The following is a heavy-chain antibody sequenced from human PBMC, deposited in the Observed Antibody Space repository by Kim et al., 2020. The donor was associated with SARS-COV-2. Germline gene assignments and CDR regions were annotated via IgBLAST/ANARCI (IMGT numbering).Heavy chain of an antibody. CDR2: IYSGGST. Sequence: GGSLRLSCAASGFTVSSNYMSWVRQAPGKGLEWVSVIYSGGSTYYADSVKGRFTISRDNSKNTLYLQMNSLRAEDTAVYYCAREGVEFRHDYSNYVLALDVWGQGTTVTVSS. CDR3: AREGVEFRHDYSNYVLALDV. V-gene: IGHV3-66*01. D-gene: IGHD4-4*01. J-gene: IGHJ6*02. CDR1: GFTVSSNY.